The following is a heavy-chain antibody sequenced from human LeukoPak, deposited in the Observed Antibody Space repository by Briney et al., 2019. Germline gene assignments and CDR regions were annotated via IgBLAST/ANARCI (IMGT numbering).Heavy chain of an antibody. D-gene: IGHD6-19*01. V-gene: IGHV3-23*01. J-gene: IGHJ4*02. CDR3: AQGYSSGWYPY. CDR1: GFTITDYG. Sequence: GGSLRLSCAVSGFTITDYGMSWVRQAPGKGLEWVSAISVSGDTKYYADSVKGRFIISRDNSRNTLYLQINSLRVEDTALYYCAQGYSSGWYPYWGQGTLVTVSS. CDR2: ISVSGDTK.